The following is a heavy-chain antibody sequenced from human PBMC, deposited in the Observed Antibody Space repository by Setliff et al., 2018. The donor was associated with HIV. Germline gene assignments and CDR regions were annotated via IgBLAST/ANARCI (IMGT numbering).Heavy chain of an antibody. CDR2: IFYKGST. CDR1: GGSISTGDYY. CDR3: VRTNYYYYYMDV. V-gene: IGHV4-31*03. Sequence: SETLSLTCTVSGGSISTGDYYWAWIRHYPGKGLEWIGYIFYKGSTFCNPSLKSRVSISVLRSTDQFFLRLNSVTAADTAVYYCVRTNYYYYYMDVWGKGTTVTVSS. J-gene: IGHJ6*03.